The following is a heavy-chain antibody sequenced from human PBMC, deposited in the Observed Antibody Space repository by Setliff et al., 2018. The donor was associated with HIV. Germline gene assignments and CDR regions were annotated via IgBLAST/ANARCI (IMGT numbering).Heavy chain of an antibody. CDR2: IKTRADGGAA. Sequence: GGSLRLSCTASGFSFGDFALNWVRQAPGKGLECLGRIKTRADGGAADSAEPVKGRFTISRDDSKSTLYLQMNSLKTEDTAVYYCVAVTSLGGFKVLGSWGQGTLVTVSS. V-gene: IGHV3-15*01. CDR3: VAVTSLGGFKVLGS. CDR1: GFSFGDFA. J-gene: IGHJ4*02. D-gene: IGHD3-16*01.